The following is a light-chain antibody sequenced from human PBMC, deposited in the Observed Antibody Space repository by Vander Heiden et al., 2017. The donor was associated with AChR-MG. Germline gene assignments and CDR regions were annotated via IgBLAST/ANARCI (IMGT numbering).Light chain of an antibody. CDR2: QDS. V-gene: IGLV3-1*01. J-gene: IGLJ1*01. Sequence: SYELTQPPLLSVLRGQRATLTGSGDTLGNKYAGWDQQKPCQTTVLVIDQDSRRPSGTPEQFSGSKSGNTATLTISGTQAMDEADYYCQARDSSTAGVFGTGTKVTVL. CDR3: QARDSSTAGV. CDR1: TLGNKY.